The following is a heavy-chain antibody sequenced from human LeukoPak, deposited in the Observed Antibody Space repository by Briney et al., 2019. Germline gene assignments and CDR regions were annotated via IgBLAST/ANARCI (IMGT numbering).Heavy chain of an antibody. CDR3: ARDLVDTAMDDY. Sequence: ASVTVSCKASGHTFTGSYMHWVRQAPGQGREWRGWINPNSGGTNYAQKFQGRVTMTRDTSISAAYMELSRLRSDDTAVYFCARDLVDTAMDDYWGQGNLVTVSS. V-gene: IGHV1-2*02. D-gene: IGHD5-18*01. CDR2: INPNSGGT. CDR1: GHTFTGSY. J-gene: IGHJ4*02.